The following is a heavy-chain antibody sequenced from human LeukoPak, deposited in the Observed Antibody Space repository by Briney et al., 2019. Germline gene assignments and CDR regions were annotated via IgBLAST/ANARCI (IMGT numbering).Heavy chain of an antibody. CDR3: ARSQYCSSNSCYSDY. J-gene: IGHJ4*02. Sequence: GWSLRLSCAASGFTLSSYWMSWVRQAPGKGLEWVANIKQDGSEKYYVDSVKGRFTTSRDNAKNSLHLQTNSLRAEDTAVYYCARSQYCSSNSCYSDYWGQGNLVTVSA. D-gene: IGHD2-2*01. CDR2: IKQDGSEK. CDR1: GFTLSSYW. V-gene: IGHV3-7*01.